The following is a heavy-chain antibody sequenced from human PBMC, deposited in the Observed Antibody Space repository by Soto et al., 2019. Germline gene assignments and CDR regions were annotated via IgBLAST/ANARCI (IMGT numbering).Heavy chain of an antibody. V-gene: IGHV1-2*02. CDR2: INPKFRDT. Sequence: QVQLVQSGAEVKEPGDSVRVSCEASGYTFTAYYIHWVRQAPGQGLEWMGWINPKFRDTTYAQDFQGRVSMTRDMSISTVYMELSRLTSDDTAIYYCARNMDYYYGRGSGNGHGVWGQGTTVTVFS. CDR3: ARNMDYYYGRGSGNGHGV. CDR1: GYTFTAYY. D-gene: IGHD3-10*02. J-gene: IGHJ6*02.